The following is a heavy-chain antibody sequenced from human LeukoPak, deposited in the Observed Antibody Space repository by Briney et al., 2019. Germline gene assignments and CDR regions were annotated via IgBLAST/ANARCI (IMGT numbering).Heavy chain of an antibody. CDR1: GGTFSSYA. J-gene: IGHJ4*02. CDR2: IIPIFGIA. D-gene: IGHD3-22*01. V-gene: IGHV1-69*04. CDR3: AVESSGYYYGGGVFDY. Sequence: ASVKVSCKASGGTFSSYAISWVRQAPGQGLEWMGRIIPIFGIANYAQKSQGRVTITADKSTSTAYMELSSLRSEDTAVYYCAVESSGYYYGGGVFDYWGQGTLVTVSS.